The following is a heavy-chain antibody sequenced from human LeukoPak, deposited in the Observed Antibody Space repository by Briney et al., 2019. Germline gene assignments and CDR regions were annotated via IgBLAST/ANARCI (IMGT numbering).Heavy chain of an antibody. CDR2: INHSGST. CDR3: ASTGYCISTSCEYRIDC. J-gene: IGHJ4*02. V-gene: IGHV4-34*01. CDR1: GGSFRGYY. Sequence: PSDTLSLTCAVYGGSFRGYYWSWIRQPPGKGLEWIGEINHSGSTNYNPSLKSRVPISVDTSKNQFSLKLSSVTAADTAVYYCASTGYCISTSCEYRIDCWGQGTLVTVSS. D-gene: IGHD2-2*01.